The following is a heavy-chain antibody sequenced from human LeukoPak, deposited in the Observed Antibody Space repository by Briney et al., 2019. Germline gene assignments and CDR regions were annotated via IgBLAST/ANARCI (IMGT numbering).Heavy chain of an antibody. CDR1: GFTFSSYW. J-gene: IGHJ4*02. V-gene: IGHV3-7*01. D-gene: IGHD2-2*02. CDR3: AKANSREVPAAILGY. CDR2: INQDGREK. Sequence: GGSLRLSXAASGFTFSSYWMSWVRQAPGKGLEWVANINQDGREKYYVDSVKGRFTISRDNAKNSLYLQMNSLRAEDTAVYYCAKANSREVPAAILGYWGQGTLVTVSS.